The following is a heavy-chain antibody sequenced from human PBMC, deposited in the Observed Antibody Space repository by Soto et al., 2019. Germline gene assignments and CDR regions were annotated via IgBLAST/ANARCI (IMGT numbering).Heavy chain of an antibody. V-gene: IGHV5-51*01. D-gene: IGHD2-2*01. CDR2: IYPGDSDT. Sequence: GESLKISCKGSGYSFSNYWIGWVRQMPGKGLEWMGIIYPGDSDTTYSPSFQGQVTISADKSLSTAYLQWSSLKASDTAMYYWARHICRSPSCYATVAFDIWGQGTMVTVSS. J-gene: IGHJ3*02. CDR1: GYSFSNYW. CDR3: ARHICRSPSCYATVAFDI.